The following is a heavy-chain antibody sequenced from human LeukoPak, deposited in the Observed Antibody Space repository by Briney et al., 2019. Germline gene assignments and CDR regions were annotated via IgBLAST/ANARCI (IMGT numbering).Heavy chain of an antibody. CDR3: ARGTYYFDY. CDR1: GGSISSYY. D-gene: IGHD1-1*01. J-gene: IGHJ4*02. CDR2: IYYSGGT. V-gene: IGHV4-59*01. Sequence: SETLSLTCTVSGGSISSYYWSWIRQPPGKGLEWIGYIYYSGGTNYNPSLKSRVTISVDTSKNQFSLKLSSVTAADTAVYYCARGTYYFDYWGQGTLVTVSS.